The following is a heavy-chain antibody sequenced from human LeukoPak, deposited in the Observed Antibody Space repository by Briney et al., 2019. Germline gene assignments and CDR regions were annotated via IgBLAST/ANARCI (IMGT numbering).Heavy chain of an antibody. Sequence: PGGSLRLSCAASGFTFSSYAMSSVRQAPGKGLEWVSAISGSGGSTYYADSVKGRFTISRDNSKNTLYLQMISLRAEDTSVYYCAKRTGLKGAAVPFDYWGQGTLVTVSS. CDR1: GFTFSSYA. CDR2: ISGSGGST. D-gene: IGHD6-13*01. V-gene: IGHV3-23*01. J-gene: IGHJ4*02. CDR3: AKRTGLKGAAVPFDY.